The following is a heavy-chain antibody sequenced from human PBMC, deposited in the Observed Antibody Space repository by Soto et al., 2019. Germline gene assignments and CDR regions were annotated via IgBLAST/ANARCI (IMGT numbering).Heavy chain of an antibody. CDR1: GISVSTSGVG. Sequence: QITLKGSGPTLVKPTQTLTLTCSLSGISVSTSGVGVCWIRQPPGKALEWLALIYWNDDKHYSPSLKSRLTITKDTSKNQAVLTMTNMDPVDTATYYCARGLAALPVFAFDIWGQGTMVTVAS. J-gene: IGHJ3*02. CDR3: ARGLAALPVFAFDI. V-gene: IGHV2-5*01. CDR2: IYWNDDK. D-gene: IGHD6-6*01.